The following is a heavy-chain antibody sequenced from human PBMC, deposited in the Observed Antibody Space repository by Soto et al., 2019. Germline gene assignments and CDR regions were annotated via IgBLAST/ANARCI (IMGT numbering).Heavy chain of an antibody. J-gene: IGHJ5*02. V-gene: IGHV4-30-4*01. CDR1: GGSITSGDHY. CDR2: IYYSGST. D-gene: IGHD3-10*01. CDR3: ASRVSLVRAVWGFDP. Sequence: QVQLQESGPGLVKPLQTLSLTCTVSGGSITSGDHYWTWIRQSPGKGLEWIGHIYYSGSTYYNPSLKSRLTISLDTSKNQFSLNLSSVTAADTAVYYCASRVSLVRAVWGFDPWGQGTLVTVSS.